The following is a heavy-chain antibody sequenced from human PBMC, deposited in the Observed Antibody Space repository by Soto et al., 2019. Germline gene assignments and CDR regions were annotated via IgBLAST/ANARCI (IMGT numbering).Heavy chain of an antibody. Sequence: PSETLSLTCAVYGGSFSGYYWSWIRQPPGKGLEWIGEINHSGSTNYNPSLKSRVTISVDTSKNQFSLKLSSVTAADTAVYYCARGKGRITMVRGVTASYYYYGMDVWGQGTTVTVSS. CDR1: GGSFSGYY. V-gene: IGHV4-34*01. D-gene: IGHD3-10*01. CDR2: INHSGST. J-gene: IGHJ6*02. CDR3: ARGKGRITMVRGVTASYYYYGMDV.